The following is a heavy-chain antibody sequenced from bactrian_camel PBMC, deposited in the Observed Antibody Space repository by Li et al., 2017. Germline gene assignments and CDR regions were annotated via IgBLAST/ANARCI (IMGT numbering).Heavy chain of an antibody. CDR3: QTVGARQSATVLQLVYGLMSS. V-gene: IGHV3S6*01. Sequence: VQLVESGGGLVQPGGSLRLSCATSGFTFSNYGMSWVRQVPGKGLEWVSSSYRDGGTTYYADSVKGRFTISRDNAKNTVYLRMSSLKPEDTAMYSCQTVGARQSATVLQLVYGLMSSGARGPRSPSP. D-gene: IGHD3*01. J-gene: IGHJ4*01. CDR2: SYRDGGTT. CDR1: GFTFSNYG.